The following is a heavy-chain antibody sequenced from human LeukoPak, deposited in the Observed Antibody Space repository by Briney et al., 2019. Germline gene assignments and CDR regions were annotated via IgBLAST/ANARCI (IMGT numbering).Heavy chain of an antibody. CDR1: GFTFNTYG. Sequence: PGGSLRLSCAASGFTFNTYGMRWVRQAPGKGLEWVAVIWYDGSEKYYVDSVKGRFTISRDNSKNTLYLQMDNLRVEDTAVYYCARDKPTRRNAFDIWGQGTTVIVSP. CDR2: IWYDGSEK. V-gene: IGHV3-33*01. CDR3: ARDKPTRRNAFDI. J-gene: IGHJ3*02.